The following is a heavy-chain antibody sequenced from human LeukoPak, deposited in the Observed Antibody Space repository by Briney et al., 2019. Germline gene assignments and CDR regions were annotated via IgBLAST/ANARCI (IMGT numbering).Heavy chain of an antibody. D-gene: IGHD2-2*01. CDR1: GFTFSSYS. V-gene: IGHV3-21*01. Sequence: GGSLRLSCEASGFTFSSYSMNWVRQAPRKGLEWVSSISSTSNYIYYADSVKGRFTVSRDNAKKSLYLQMNSLRAEDTAVYYCARGGGYCSSTSCYYFDSWGQGTLVTVSS. CDR2: ISSTSNYI. CDR3: ARGGGYCSSTSCYYFDS. J-gene: IGHJ4*02.